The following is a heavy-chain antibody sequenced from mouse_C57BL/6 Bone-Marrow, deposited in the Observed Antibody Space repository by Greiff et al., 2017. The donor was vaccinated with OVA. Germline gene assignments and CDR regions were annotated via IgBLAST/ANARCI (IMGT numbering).Heavy chain of an antibody. CDR3: ARDPYGSPYYYAMDY. J-gene: IGHJ4*01. D-gene: IGHD1-1*01. CDR2: IYPGSGST. Sequence: QVQLQQPGAELVKPGASVKMSCKASGYTFTSYWITWVKQRPGQGLEWIGDIYPGSGSTNYNEKFKRKATLTVDTSSSTAYMQLSSLTSEDSAVYYCARDPYGSPYYYAMDYWGQGTSVTVSS. V-gene: IGHV1-55*01. CDR1: GYTFTSYW.